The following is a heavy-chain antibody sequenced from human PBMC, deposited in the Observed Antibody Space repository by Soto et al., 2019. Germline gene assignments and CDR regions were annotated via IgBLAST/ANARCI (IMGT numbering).Heavy chain of an antibody. Sequence: QVQLQESGPGLVKPSETLSLTCTVSGGSISSYYWSWIRQPPGKGLEWIGYIYYSGSTNYNPSLKSRVTLSVDTSKNQFSLKLSSVTAADTAVYYCARVDEGSYYSFDYWGQGTLVTVSS. CDR1: GGSISSYY. CDR3: ARVDEGSYYSFDY. J-gene: IGHJ4*02. CDR2: IYYSGST. D-gene: IGHD3-10*01. V-gene: IGHV4-59*01.